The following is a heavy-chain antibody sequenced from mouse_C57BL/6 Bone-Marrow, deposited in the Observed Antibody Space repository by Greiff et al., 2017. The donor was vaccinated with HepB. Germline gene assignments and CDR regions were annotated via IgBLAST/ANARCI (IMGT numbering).Heavy chain of an antibody. CDR1: GFTFSSYA. V-gene: IGHV5-4*01. D-gene: IGHD1-3*01. CDR3: ARDREWSFFDY. Sequence: EVQGMESGGGLVKPGGSLKLSCAASGFTFSSYAMSWVRQTPEKRLEWVATISDGGSYTYYPDNVKGRFTISRVNAKINLYLQMSHLKSEDTAMYYCARDREWSFFDYWGEGTTLTVSS. CDR2: ISDGGSYT. J-gene: IGHJ2*01.